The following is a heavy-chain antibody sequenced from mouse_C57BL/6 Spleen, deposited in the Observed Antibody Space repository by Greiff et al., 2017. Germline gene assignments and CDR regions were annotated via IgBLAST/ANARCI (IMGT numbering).Heavy chain of an antibody. CDR1: GYTFTSYW. V-gene: IGHV1-64*01. Sequence: QVQLKQPGAELVKPGASVKLSCKASGYTFTSYWMHWVKQRPGQGLEWIGMIHPNSGSTNYNKKFKSKATLTVDKASSTAYMQLSSLTSEDSAVYYCARVSNFDYWGQGTTLTVSS. J-gene: IGHJ2*01. CDR2: IHPNSGST. CDR3: ARVSNFDY. D-gene: IGHD5-1*01.